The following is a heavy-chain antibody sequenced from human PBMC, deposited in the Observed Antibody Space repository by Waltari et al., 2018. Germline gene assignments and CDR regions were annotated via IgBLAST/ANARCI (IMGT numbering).Heavy chain of an antibody. J-gene: IGHJ4*02. V-gene: IGHV3-23*01. CDR2: ISGSGGST. D-gene: IGHD3-10*01. CDR3: AKDRPYYGSGSHFDY. CDR1: GFTFSSYA. Sequence: EVQLLESGGGLVQPGGSLRLSCAASGFTFSSYAMSWVRQAPGKGLAWVSAISGSGGSTYYADSVKGRFTISRDNAKNTLYLQMNSLRAEDTAVYYCAKDRPYYGSGSHFDYWGQGTLVTVSS.